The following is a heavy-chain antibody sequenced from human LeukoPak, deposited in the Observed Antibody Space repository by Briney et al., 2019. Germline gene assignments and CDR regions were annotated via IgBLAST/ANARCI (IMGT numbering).Heavy chain of an antibody. CDR2: INPNSGGT. D-gene: IGHD3-10*01. CDR1: GYTFTGYY. V-gene: IGHV1-2*02. J-gene: IGHJ5*02. CDR3: ATSFPVFGSSGNWFDP. Sequence: GASVKVSCKASGYTFTGYYMHWVRQAPGQGLEWMGWINPNSGGTNYAQKFQGRVTMTRDTSISTAYMELSRLRSDDTAVYYCATSFPVFGSSGNWFDPWGQGTLVTVSS.